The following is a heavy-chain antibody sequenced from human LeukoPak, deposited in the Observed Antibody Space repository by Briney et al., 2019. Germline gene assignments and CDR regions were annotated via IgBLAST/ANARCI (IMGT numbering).Heavy chain of an antibody. Sequence: GGSLRLSCAASGFTFSNYWMNWVRQAPGKGLEWVAHIKQDGSEKYYVDSVKGRFTISRGNAKNSLFLQMNSLRTEDTAVYYCARQPRLLEVWGQGTTVTVSS. J-gene: IGHJ6*02. V-gene: IGHV3-7*04. CDR2: IKQDGSEK. CDR1: GFTFSNYW. CDR3: ARQPRLLEV.